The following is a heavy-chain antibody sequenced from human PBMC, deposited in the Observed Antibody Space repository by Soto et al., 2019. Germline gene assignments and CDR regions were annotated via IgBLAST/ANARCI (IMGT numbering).Heavy chain of an antibody. D-gene: IGHD2-21*01. V-gene: IGHV3-23*01. CDR3: AKAGGETYYYYYYLDV. J-gene: IGHJ6*03. Sequence: EVQLLESGGGLVQPGGSLRLSCAASGFTFSNYALSWVRQAPGKGLEWVSVISGSGGRTYSADSVKGRFTISRDNSKNTLYLQMNSLRAEDTAVYYCAKAGGETYYYYYYLDVWGEGTTVTVSS. CDR2: ISGSGGRT. CDR1: GFTFSNYA.